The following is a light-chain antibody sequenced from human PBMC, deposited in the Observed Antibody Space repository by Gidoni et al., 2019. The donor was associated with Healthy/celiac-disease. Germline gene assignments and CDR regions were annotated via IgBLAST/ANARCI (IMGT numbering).Light chain of an antibody. J-gene: IGKJ4*01. CDR1: QSVSSSY. CDR2: GAS. Sequence: EIVLTQSPGTLSLSPGERATLSCRASQSVSSSYLAWYQQKPGQAPRLLIYGASSRATGIPDRFSGSGSGTDFTLTISRLEPEDFVVYYCQQYGSSPRQLTFGGGTKVEIK. CDR3: QQYGSSPRQLT. V-gene: IGKV3-20*01.